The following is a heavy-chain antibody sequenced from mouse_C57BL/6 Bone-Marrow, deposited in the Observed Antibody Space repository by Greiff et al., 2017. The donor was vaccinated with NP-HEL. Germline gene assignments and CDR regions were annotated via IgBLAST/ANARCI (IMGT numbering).Heavy chain of an antibody. Sequence: EVKVVESEGGLVQPGSSMKLSCTASGFTFSDYYMAWVRQVPEKGLEWVANINYDGSSTYYLDSLKSRFIISRDNAKNILYLQMSSLKSEDTATYYCAREGLFYAMDYWGQGTSVTVSS. CDR3: AREGLFYAMDY. J-gene: IGHJ4*01. D-gene: IGHD3-3*01. V-gene: IGHV5-16*01. CDR1: GFTFSDYY. CDR2: INYDGSST.